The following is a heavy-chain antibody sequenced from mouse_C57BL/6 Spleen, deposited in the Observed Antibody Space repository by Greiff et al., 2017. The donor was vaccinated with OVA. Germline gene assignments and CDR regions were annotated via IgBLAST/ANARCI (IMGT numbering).Heavy chain of an antibody. CDR3: ARWGDYEGNY. CDR2: IDPSDSET. V-gene: IGHV1-52*01. J-gene: IGHJ2*01. CDR1: GYTFTSYW. D-gene: IGHD2-4*01. Sequence: VKLQQPGAELVRPGSSVKLSCKASGYTFTSYWMHWVKQRPIQGLEWIGNIDPSDSETHYNQKFKDKATLTVDKSSSTAYMQLSSLTSEDSAVYYCARWGDYEGNYWGQGTTLTVSS.